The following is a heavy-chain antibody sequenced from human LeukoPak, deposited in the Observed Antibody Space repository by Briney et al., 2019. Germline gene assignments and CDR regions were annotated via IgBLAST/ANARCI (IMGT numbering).Heavy chain of an antibody. Sequence: PSEPLTLTCTVSGGSISSSSYYWGWSRQPPAKGVEWFGSIYYSGSTYYNPSLTSRLTISVDTSKNQFSLKLSSVTAADTAVYYCARHVNLGYFDWLSPYNWFDPWGQGTLVTVSS. J-gene: IGHJ5*02. V-gene: IGHV4-39*01. D-gene: IGHD3-9*01. CDR1: GGSISSSSYY. CDR3: ARHVNLGYFDWLSPYNWFDP. CDR2: IYYSGST.